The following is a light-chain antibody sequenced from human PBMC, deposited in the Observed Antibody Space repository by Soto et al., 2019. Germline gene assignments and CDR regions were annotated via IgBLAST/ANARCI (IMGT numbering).Light chain of an antibody. V-gene: IGKV3-20*01. Sequence: EIVLTQSPGTLSLSPGKRATLSCRASQSITNRYLAWYQQKPGQAPRLLIYGASSRATGIPDRFSGGGSGTDFTLTISRLEPEDVAVYYGQQYGSSPRTFGQGTKVEIK. CDR2: GAS. J-gene: IGKJ1*01. CDR3: QQYGSSPRT. CDR1: QSITNRY.